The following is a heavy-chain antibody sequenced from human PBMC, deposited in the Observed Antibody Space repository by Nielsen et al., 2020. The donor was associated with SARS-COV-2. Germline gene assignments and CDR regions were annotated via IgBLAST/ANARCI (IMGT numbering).Heavy chain of an antibody. CDR1: GFNFNNFG. V-gene: IGHV3-30*18. CDR3: ANDFGDCGSSTCRPK. J-gene: IGHJ4*02. Sequence: GESLKISCAASGFNFNNFGMHWVRQAPGKGLEWVAVISYEGSIKFYSDSVKGRFTISRDNSNHTLYLQLTNLRAEDTAVYYCANDFGDCGSSTCRPKWGQGSRITVSS. CDR2: ISYEGSIK. D-gene: IGHD2-2*01.